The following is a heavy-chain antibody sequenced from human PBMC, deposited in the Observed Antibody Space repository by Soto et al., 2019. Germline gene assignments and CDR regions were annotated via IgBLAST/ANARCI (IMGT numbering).Heavy chain of an antibody. D-gene: IGHD3-22*01. CDR1: GYTFTSYG. Sequence: QVQLVQSGAEVKKPGASVKVSCKASGYTFTSYGISWVRQAPGQGLEWMGWISAYNGNTNYAQKLQGRVTMTTDTSTSTAYMELRSLRSDDTAVYYSARVTLTYYYDSSGYYYVDAFDIWGQGTMVTVSS. CDR3: ARVTLTYYYDSSGYYYVDAFDI. J-gene: IGHJ3*02. V-gene: IGHV1-18*01. CDR2: ISAYNGNT.